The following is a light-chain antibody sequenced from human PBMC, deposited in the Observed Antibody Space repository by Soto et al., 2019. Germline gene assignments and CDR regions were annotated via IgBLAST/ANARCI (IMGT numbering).Light chain of an antibody. CDR1: SSYIGSKY. CDR3: AAWDDSLSGYV. J-gene: IGLJ1*01. Sequence: QSALTQPPSASGTPGQRVTISCSGSSSYIGSKYVYWYQQLPGTAPKLLIYRNDQRPSRISDRFSGSKSGTSASLAISGLRSEDEADYYCAAWDDSLSGYVFVTGTKVTVL. V-gene: IGLV1-47*01. CDR2: RND.